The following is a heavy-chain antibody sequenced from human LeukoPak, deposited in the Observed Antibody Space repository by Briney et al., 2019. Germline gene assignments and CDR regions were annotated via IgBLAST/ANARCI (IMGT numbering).Heavy chain of an antibody. CDR1: GFTFSDYY. J-gene: IGHJ4*02. CDR3: AKGAYDYIEIGYFDS. D-gene: IGHD5-12*01. Sequence: GGSLRLSCAASGFTFSDYYMSWIRQAPGKGLEWVSYISSSGSTIYYADSVKGRFTISRDTSKNTLFLQMNSLRAEDTAVYYCAKGAYDYIEIGYFDSWGQGTLVTVSS. CDR2: ISSSGSTI. V-gene: IGHV3-11*01.